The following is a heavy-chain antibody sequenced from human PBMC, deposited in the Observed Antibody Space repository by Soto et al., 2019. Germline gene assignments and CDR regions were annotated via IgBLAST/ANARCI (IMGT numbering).Heavy chain of an antibody. V-gene: IGHV1-2*02. D-gene: IGHD5-12*01. CDR3: ARDLALEMATTSDYYYGMDV. J-gene: IGHJ6*02. Sequence: ASVKVSCKASGYTFTGYYMHWVRQAPGQGLEWMGWINPNSGGTNYAQKFQGRVTMTRDTSISTAYMELSRLRSDDTAVYYCARDLALEMATTSDYYYGMDVWGQGTTVTVSS. CDR1: GYTFTGYY. CDR2: INPNSGGT.